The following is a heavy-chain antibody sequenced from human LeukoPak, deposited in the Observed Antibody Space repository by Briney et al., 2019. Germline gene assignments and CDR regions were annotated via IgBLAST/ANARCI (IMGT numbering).Heavy chain of an antibody. V-gene: IGHV1-18*01. CDR3: ARDGGYYDYVWGSYRPYYFDY. J-gene: IGHJ4*02. CDR1: GYTFTSYG. CDR2: ISAYNGNT. Sequence: ASVKVSCKASGYTFTSYGISWVRQAPGQGLEWMGWISAYNGNTNYAQKLQGRVTMTTDTSTSTDYMELRSLRSDDTAVYYCARDGGYYDYVWGSYRPYYFDYWGQGTLVTVSS. D-gene: IGHD3-16*02.